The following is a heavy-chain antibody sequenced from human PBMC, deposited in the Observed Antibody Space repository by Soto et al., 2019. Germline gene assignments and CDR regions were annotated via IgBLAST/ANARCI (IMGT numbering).Heavy chain of an antibody. J-gene: IGHJ4*02. CDR2: TRNRVNNLST. CDR3: SRVDPIAKSPDY. Sequence: GGSLRLSCTVSADSEFSFSDHYMDWVRQAPGKGLEWVGRTRNRVNNLSTAYAASVQGRFTISRDESKYTVYLQMHSLKTDDTAVYYCSRVDPIAKSPDYWGQGTLVTVSS. CDR1: EFSFSDHY. V-gene: IGHV3-72*01. D-gene: IGHD2-21*01.